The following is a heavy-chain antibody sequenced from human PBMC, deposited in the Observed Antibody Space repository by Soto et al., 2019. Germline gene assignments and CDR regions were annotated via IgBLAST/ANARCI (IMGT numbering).Heavy chain of an antibody. CDR1: GFTFSSYG. CDR2: ISYDGSNK. CDR3: AKDRWFEP. V-gene: IGHV3-30*18. J-gene: IGHJ5*02. Sequence: QVQLVESGGGVVQPGRSLRLSCAASGFTFSSYGMHGVRQAPGKGLEWGAVISYDGSNKYYADSVKGRFTISRDNSKNTLYLQMNSLRAEDTAVYYCAKDRWFEPWGQGNLVTVSS.